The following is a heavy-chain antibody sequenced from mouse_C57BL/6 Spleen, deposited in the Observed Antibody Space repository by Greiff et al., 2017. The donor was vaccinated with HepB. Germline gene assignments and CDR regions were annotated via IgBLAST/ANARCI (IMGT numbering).Heavy chain of an antibody. D-gene: IGHD1-1*01. CDR2: IWTGGGT. CDR3: ARNDYGSSYYAMDY. Sequence: VKLQESGPGLVAPSQSLSITCTVSGFSLTSYAISWVRQPPGKGLEWLGVIWTGGGTNYNSALKSRLSISKDNSKSQVFLKMNSLQTDDTARYYCARNDYGSSYYAMDYWGQGTSVTVSS. CDR1: GFSLTSYA. V-gene: IGHV2-9-1*01. J-gene: IGHJ4*01.